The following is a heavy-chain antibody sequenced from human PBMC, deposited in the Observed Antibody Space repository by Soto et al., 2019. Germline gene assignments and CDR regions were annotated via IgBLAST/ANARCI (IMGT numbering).Heavy chain of an antibody. CDR2: INHSGST. CDR1: GGSFSGYY. V-gene: IGHV4-34*01. Sequence: SETLSLTCAVYGGSFSGYYWSWIRQPPGKGLEWIGEINHSGSTNYNPSLKSRVTISVDTSKNQFSLKLSSVTAADTAVYYCARYYDSSGLWGQGTLVTVSS. CDR3: ARYYDSSGL. J-gene: IGHJ4*02. D-gene: IGHD3-22*01.